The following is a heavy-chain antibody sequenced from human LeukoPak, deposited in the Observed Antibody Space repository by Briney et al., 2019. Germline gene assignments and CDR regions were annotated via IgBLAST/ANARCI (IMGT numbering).Heavy chain of an antibody. CDR1: GFTFSSYW. CDR3: ARDGRGGYLDV. CDR2: INQDGSEK. J-gene: IGHJ6*03. V-gene: IGHV3-7*01. D-gene: IGHD1-14*01. Sequence: GGSLRLSCAASGFTFSSYWMSWARQAPGKGLEWVANINQDGSEKYYVDSVKGRFTISRDNTKNSLYLQMNSLRAEDAAVYYCARDGRGGYLDVWGKGTTVTVSS.